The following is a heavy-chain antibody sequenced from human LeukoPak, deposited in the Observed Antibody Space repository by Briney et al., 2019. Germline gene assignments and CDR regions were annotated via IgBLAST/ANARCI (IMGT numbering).Heavy chain of an antibody. V-gene: IGHV3-74*01. Sequence: GGSLRLSCAASGFTFSSYWMHWVRQAPGKGLVWVSRINSDGSSTSYADSVKGRFTISRDNAKNTLYLQMNSLRAEDPAVYYCARSDDYVWGSYRPGPPRYWGQGTLVTVSS. J-gene: IGHJ4*02. D-gene: IGHD3-16*02. CDR3: ARSDDYVWGSYRPGPPRY. CDR1: GFTFSSYW. CDR2: INSDGSST.